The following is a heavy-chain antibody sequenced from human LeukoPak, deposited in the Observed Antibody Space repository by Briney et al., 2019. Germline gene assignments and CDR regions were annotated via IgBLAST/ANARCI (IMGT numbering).Heavy chain of an antibody. CDR1: GYTFTSYG. CDR2: ISAYNGNT. V-gene: IGHV1-18*01. D-gene: IGHD2-21*02. CDR3: ARHAYCGGDCYPDY. J-gene: IGHJ4*02. Sequence: ASVKVSCKASGYTFTSYGISWVRQAPGQGLEWMGWISAYNGNTNYAQKLQGRVTMTTDTSTSTAYMELSSLRSNDTAVYYCARHAYCGGDCYPDYWGQGTLVTVSS.